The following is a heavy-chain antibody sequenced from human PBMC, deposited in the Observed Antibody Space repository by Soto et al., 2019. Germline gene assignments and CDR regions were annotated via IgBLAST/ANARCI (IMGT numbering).Heavy chain of an antibody. CDR3: AKGAAGGTLGADDWFDP. Sequence: EVQLLESGGGLVQPGGSLRLSCAASGFTFSSYAMSWVRQAPGKGLEWVSSISGSADSPFYVDSVKGRFTISRDNSKNTLYLQMNSLRAEDTAIYYCAKGAAGGTLGADDWFDPWGQGTLVTVSS. J-gene: IGHJ5*02. D-gene: IGHD6-13*01. V-gene: IGHV3-23*01. CDR1: GFTFSSYA. CDR2: ISGSADSP.